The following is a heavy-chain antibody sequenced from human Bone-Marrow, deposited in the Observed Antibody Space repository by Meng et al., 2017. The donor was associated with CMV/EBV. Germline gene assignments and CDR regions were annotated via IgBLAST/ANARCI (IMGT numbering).Heavy chain of an antibody. CDR1: GGSISSYY. Sequence: SETLSLTCTVSGGSISSYYWSWIRQPPGKGLEWIGEINHSGSTNYNPSLKSRVTISVDTSKNQFSLKLSSVTAADTAVYYCASLRTWIQRWGQGTLVTVSP. CDR3: ASLRTWIQR. V-gene: IGHV4-34*01. CDR2: INHSGST. D-gene: IGHD5-18*01. J-gene: IGHJ4*02.